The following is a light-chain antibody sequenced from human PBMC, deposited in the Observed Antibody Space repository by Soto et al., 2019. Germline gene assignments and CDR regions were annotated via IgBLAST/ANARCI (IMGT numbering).Light chain of an antibody. CDR2: YVG. J-gene: IGLJ1*01. Sequence: SALTNDASLSGSPRQSITISRTVSNSDVGAYSYVSWYQQYPGKAPTLLIYYVGARPSGISDRFSGSKSGNTASLTISGLQAEDEADYYCSSYTAFTTYVFGSGTKVNVL. CDR3: SSYTAFTTYV. V-gene: IGLV2-14*03. CDR1: NSDVGAYSY.